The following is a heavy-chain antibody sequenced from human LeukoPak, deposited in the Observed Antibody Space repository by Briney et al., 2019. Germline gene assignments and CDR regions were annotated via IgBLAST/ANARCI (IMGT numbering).Heavy chain of an antibody. CDR1: GFTFSSYA. D-gene: IGHD2-15*01. Sequence: GGCLRLSCAASGFTFSSYAMTWVRQARGKGLEWVSSITGGGDTTYYAGSVRGRFTITRDNSKNTLSLQTNSLSAEEKAVYYYAKQRREVVVAATNYWGQGTLVTVSS. CDR2: ITGGGDTT. CDR3: AKQRREVVVAATNY. J-gene: IGHJ4*02. V-gene: IGHV3-23*01.